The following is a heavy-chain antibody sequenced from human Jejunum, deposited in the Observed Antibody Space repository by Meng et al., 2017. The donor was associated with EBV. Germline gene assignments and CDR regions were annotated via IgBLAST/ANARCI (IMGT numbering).Heavy chain of an antibody. Sequence: LLQPSGPLSPTGPVPAAPVCNGCSYWIWIRQLPGKGLEWIGYLDSRGRTVYYPSLHGRVSTSVDKSNNQVSLKLISVTAADTAMYHCAKNAPAGYDSSGFYYVGWFDPWGQGTLVTVSS. D-gene: IGHD3-22*01. CDR3: AKNAPAGYDSSGFYYVGWFDP. V-gene: IGHV4-61*01. CDR1: AAPVCNGCSY. CDR2: LDSRGRT. J-gene: IGHJ5*02.